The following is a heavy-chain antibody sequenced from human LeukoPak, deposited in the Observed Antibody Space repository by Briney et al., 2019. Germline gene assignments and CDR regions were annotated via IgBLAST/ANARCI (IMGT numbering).Heavy chain of an antibody. D-gene: IGHD3-3*01. CDR3: ARALYYDFWSGYYTDPYYGMDV. CDR1: GYTFTSYD. V-gene: IGHV1-46*01. Sequence: GASVKVSCKASGYTFTSYDMHWVRQAPGQGLEWMGIINPSGGSTSYAQKFQGRVTMTRDTSTSTVYMELSSLRSEDTAVYYCARALYYDFWSGYYTDPYYGMDVWGRGTTVTVSS. CDR2: INPSGGST. J-gene: IGHJ6*02.